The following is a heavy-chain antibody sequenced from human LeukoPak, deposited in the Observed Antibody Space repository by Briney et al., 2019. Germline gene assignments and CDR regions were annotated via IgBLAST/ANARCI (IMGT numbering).Heavy chain of an antibody. Sequence: SETLSLTCTVSGGSISSGSYYWSWIRQPAGKGLEWIGRIYTSRSTNYNPSLKSRVTISVDTSKNQFSLKLSSVTAADTAVYYCAREMVVPAAAGWFDPWGQGTLVTVSS. V-gene: IGHV4-61*02. J-gene: IGHJ5*02. CDR1: GGSISSGSYY. CDR3: AREMVVPAAAGWFDP. CDR2: IYTSRST. D-gene: IGHD2-2*01.